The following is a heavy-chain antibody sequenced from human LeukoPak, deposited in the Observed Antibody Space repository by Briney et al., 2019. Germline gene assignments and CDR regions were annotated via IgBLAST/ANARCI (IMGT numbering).Heavy chain of an antibody. D-gene: IGHD6-13*01. V-gene: IGHV3-53*01. CDR1: GFAVSSNH. CDR3: ARGLAQAGILGVFDY. J-gene: IGHJ4*02. CDR2: IHSGGST. Sequence: PGGSLRLSCAASGFAVSSNHMNWVRQAPGKGLEWVSIIHSGGSTYYADSVKGRFTISRDNSRNTLDLQMNTLRAEDTAVYYCARGLAQAGILGVFDYWGQGTLVTVSS.